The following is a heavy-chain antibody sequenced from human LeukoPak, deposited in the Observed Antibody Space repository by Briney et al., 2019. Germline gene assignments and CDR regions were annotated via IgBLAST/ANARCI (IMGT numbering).Heavy chain of an antibody. CDR1: GGSFSGYY. CDR3: AGGSRKSSGWYTN. CDR2: INHSGST. Sequence: SETLSLTCAVYGGSFSGYYWSWIGQPPGKGLEWIGEINHSGSTNYNPSLKSRVTISVDTSKNQFSLKLSSVTAADTAVYYCAGGSRKSSGWYTNWGQGTLVTVSS. D-gene: IGHD6-19*01. V-gene: IGHV4-34*01. J-gene: IGHJ4*02.